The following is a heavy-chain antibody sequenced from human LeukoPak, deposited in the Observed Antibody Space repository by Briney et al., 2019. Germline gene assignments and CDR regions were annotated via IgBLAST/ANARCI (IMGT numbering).Heavy chain of an antibody. Sequence: GGSLRLSCAASGFTFSSFKMTWVRRAPGKGLEWVASISPSSTYIYYGDSLKGRVTVSRDNAKSLLFLHMSSLRPDDTAVYYCARDFTGGEYFDSWGQGALVSVSS. CDR1: GFTFSSFK. CDR3: ARDFTGGEYFDS. J-gene: IGHJ4*02. V-gene: IGHV3-21*06. D-gene: IGHD3-16*01. CDR2: ISPSSTYI.